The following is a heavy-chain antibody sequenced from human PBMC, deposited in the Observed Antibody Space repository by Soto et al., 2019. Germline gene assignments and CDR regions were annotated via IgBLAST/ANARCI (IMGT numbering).Heavy chain of an antibody. CDR1: GFTFSSYD. CDR3: AIVQSGQLRSSFADAFDI. V-gene: IGHV3-23*01. CDR2: ISGSGRTT. D-gene: IGHD2-2*01. Sequence: PGGSLRLSCAASGFTFSSYDMNWVRQAPGKGLEWVSLISGSGRTTYYADSVKGRFTISRDNSKNTLYLQMNSLRAEDTAVYYCAIVQSGQLRSSFADAFDIWGQGTMVTVSS. J-gene: IGHJ3*02.